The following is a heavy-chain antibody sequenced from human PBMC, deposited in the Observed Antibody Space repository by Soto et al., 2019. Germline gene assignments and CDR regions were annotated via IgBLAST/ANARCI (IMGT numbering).Heavy chain of an antibody. V-gene: IGHV3-7*01. Sequence: EVQLVESGGGLVQPGGSLRLSCAASGFTFSSYWMSWVRQAPGKGLEWVANIKQDGSEKYYVDSVKGRFTISRDNAKNSLYLQMNSLRAEDTAVYYCASDDYGGAFDIWGQGTMVTVSS. CDR1: GFTFSSYW. J-gene: IGHJ3*02. CDR2: IKQDGSEK. CDR3: ASDDYGGAFDI. D-gene: IGHD4-17*01.